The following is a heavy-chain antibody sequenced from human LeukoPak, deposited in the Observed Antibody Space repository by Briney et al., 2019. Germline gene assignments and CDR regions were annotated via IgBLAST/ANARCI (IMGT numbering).Heavy chain of an antibody. V-gene: IGHV4-59*12. D-gene: IGHD1-26*01. CDR3: ARDLGGIYFDY. CDR1: GGSISGYY. Sequence: PSETLSLTCTVSGGSISGYYWSWIRQPPGKGLEWVGYIYYSGSTNYNPSLKSRVTISVDTSKNQFSLKLSSVTAADTAVYYCARDLGGIYFDYWGQGTLVTVSS. CDR2: IYYSGST. J-gene: IGHJ4*02.